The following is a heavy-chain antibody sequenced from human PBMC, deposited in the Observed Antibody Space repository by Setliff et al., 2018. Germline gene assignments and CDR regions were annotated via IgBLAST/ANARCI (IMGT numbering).Heavy chain of an antibody. D-gene: IGHD3-3*01. CDR3: AKGSRVDLRYYYGMDV. CDR2: ISGSGGST. Sequence: GSLRLSCAASGFTFSSYAMSWVRQAPGKGLEWVSAISGSGGSTYYADSVKGRFTISRDNSKNTLYLQMNSLRAEDTAVYYCAKGSRVDLRYYYGMDVWGQGTTVTVSS. V-gene: IGHV3-23*01. J-gene: IGHJ6*02. CDR1: GFTFSSYA.